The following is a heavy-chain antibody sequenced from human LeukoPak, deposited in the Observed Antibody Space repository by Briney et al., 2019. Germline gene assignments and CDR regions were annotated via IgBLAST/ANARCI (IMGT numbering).Heavy chain of an antibody. CDR3: ARDLVGGWDDSSGYYYGYFDY. J-gene: IGHJ4*02. Sequence: GRSLRLSCAASGFTFAIYAMHWVRQAPGKGLEWVAVMSYDGNNKYYADSVKGRFTISRDNSKNTLYLQMNSLRAEDTAVYYCARDLVGGWDDSSGYYYGYFDYWGQGTLVTVSS. V-gene: IGHV3-30-3*01. CDR2: MSYDGNNK. CDR1: GFTFAIYA. D-gene: IGHD3-22*01.